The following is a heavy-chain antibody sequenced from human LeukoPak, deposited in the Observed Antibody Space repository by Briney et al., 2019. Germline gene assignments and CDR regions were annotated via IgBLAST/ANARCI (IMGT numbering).Heavy chain of an antibody. CDR1: GFAFSNYW. CDR2: INQDGSEK. Sequence: GGSLRLSCAASGFAFSNYWMSWVRKAPGKGPEWVANINQDGSEKHYVDSVKGRFTISRDNAKNSLYLQMNSLRAEDTAVYYCAKDHRGVFDYWGQGALVTVSS. D-gene: IGHD3-16*01. J-gene: IGHJ4*02. CDR3: AKDHRGVFDY. V-gene: IGHV3-7*03.